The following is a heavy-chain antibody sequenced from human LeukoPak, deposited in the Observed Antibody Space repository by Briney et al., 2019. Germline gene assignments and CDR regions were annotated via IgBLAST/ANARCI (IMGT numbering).Heavy chain of an antibody. CDR1: DFTFSNYP. CDR2: ISASGAST. J-gene: IGHJ6*03. D-gene: IGHD5-12*01. Sequence: GGSLRLSCTASDFTFSNYPMSWVRQAPGKGPEWVSCISASGASTDYADSVKGRFTIPRDNSKNTLYLHMNSLRVEDTAVYYCAEDRGNYNNYYMDVWGKGTTVTVSS. V-gene: IGHV3-23*01. CDR3: AEDRGNYNNYYMDV.